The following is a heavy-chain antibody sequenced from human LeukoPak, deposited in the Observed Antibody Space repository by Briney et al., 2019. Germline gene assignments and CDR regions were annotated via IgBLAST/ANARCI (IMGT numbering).Heavy chain of an antibody. CDR2: IMSLFGKA. D-gene: IGHD3/OR15-3a*01. V-gene: IGHV1-69*01. CDR1: GGNFRSFV. CDR3: AREPRTGTWPSDY. J-gene: IGHJ4*02. Sequence: GASVKVSCKASGGNFRSFVFSWLRQVPGQGPEWMGGIMSLFGKAHYAPKLQDRVTFTADESTSTVYMEVRSLRSEDTAVYYCAREPRTGTWPSDYWGQGTLVTVSS.